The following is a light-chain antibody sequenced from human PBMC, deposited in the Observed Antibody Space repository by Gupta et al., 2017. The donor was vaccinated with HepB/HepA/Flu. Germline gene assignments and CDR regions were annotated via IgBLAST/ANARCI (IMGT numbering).Light chain of an antibody. V-gene: IGKV2-28*01. CDR1: QSCVPSNGNSY. Sequence: DIAMTRSPLSTPAPPAESASRACRSSQSCVPSNGNSYLEWYLQKPGQSPQLLIYLGSNRASGVPARFSGSGSGTDFTLKISSVQAEDFGVYYCMQALQTPFHFGPGTQVDIK. J-gene: IGKJ3*01. CDR2: LGS. CDR3: MQALQTPFH.